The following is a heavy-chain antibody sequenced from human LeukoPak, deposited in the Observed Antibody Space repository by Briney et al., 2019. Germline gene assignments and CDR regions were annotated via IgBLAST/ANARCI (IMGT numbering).Heavy chain of an antibody. V-gene: IGHV4-61*02. CDR2: LNPSGTT. J-gene: IGHJ4*02. D-gene: IGHD4-17*01. CDR3: ARGRPYGDYFDY. Sequence: TLSLTCTVSGDSISRNTYYWCWIRQSAGKGLEWIGRLNPSGTTSSNPSLKSRLTMSLDPSENKFSLKLSSVTPADTALYYCARGRPYGDYFDYWGQGSLVTVSS. CDR1: GDSISRNTYY.